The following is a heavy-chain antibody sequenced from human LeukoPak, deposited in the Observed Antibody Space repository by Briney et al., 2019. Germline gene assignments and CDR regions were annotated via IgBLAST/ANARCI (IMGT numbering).Heavy chain of an antibody. J-gene: IGHJ4*02. Sequence: GGSLRLSCAASGFTFSSYSMNWVRQAPGKGLEWVSSISSSSSYIYYADSVKGRSTISRDNAKNSLYLQMNSLRAEDTAVYYCARDLESGYYYEGDTTHTNYWGQGTPVTVSS. D-gene: IGHD3-22*01. V-gene: IGHV3-21*01. CDR3: ARDLESGYYYEGDTTHTNY. CDR2: ISSSSSYI. CDR1: GFTFSSYS.